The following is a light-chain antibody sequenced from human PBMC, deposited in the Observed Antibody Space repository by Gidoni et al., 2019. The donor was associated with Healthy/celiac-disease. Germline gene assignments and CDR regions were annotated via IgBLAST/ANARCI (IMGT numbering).Light chain of an antibody. CDR3: QQYNSYFLT. V-gene: IGKV1-5*03. J-gene: IGKJ1*01. CDR2: KAS. Sequence: DIQMTPSPSSLSASVGDRVTITCRASQSISSLLTWYQQKQGKAPKLLIYKASSLESGVPSRFRGSGSGTEFTLTISSLQPDDFATYYCQQYNSYFLTFGQGTKVEIK. CDR1: QSISSL.